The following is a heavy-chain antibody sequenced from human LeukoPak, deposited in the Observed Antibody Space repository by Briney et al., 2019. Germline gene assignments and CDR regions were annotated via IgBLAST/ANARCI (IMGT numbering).Heavy chain of an antibody. J-gene: IGHJ4*02. CDR2: IYYSGST. CDR1: GGSISSGDYY. Sequence: PSQTLSLTCTVSGGSISSGDYYWSWIRQPPGKGLEWIGYIYYSGSTYYNPSLKSRVTISVDTSKNQFSLKLSSVTAADTAVYYCARHVSSGSPSYYFDYWGQGTLVPVSS. D-gene: IGHD3-10*01. V-gene: IGHV4-30-4*08. CDR3: ARHVSSGSPSYYFDY.